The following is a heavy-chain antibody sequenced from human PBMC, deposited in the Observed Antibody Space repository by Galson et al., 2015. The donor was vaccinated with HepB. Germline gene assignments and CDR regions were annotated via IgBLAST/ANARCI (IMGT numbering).Heavy chain of an antibody. CDR2: ISSSSSTI. Sequence: SLRLSCAASGFTFSSYSMNWVRQAPGKGLEWVSYISSSSSTIYYADSVKGRFTISRDNAKNSLYLQMNSLRDEDTAVYYCARDVCSSTSCYSRYYYYYGMDVWGQGTTVTVSS. CDR1: GFTFSSYS. V-gene: IGHV3-48*02. J-gene: IGHJ6*02. CDR3: ARDVCSSTSCYSRYYYYYGMDV. D-gene: IGHD2-2*02.